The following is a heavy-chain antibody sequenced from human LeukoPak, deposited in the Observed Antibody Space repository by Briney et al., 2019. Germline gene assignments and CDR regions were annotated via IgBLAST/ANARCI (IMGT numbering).Heavy chain of an antibody. Sequence: GRSLRLSCAASGFTFSSYGMHWVRQAPGKGLEWVAVISYDGSNKYYADSVKGRFTISRDNSKNTLYLQMNSLRAEDTAVYYCARDPRGLFTYYFDYWGQGTLVTVSS. J-gene: IGHJ4*02. CDR2: ISYDGSNK. D-gene: IGHD3-10*01. CDR3: ARDPRGLFTYYFDY. V-gene: IGHV3-30*03. CDR1: GFTFSSYG.